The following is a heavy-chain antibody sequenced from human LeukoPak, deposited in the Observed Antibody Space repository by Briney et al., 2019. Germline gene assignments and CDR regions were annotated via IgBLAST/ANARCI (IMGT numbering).Heavy chain of an antibody. CDR1: GYTFTSYV. V-gene: IGHV1-18*01. Sequence: ASVKVSCKASGYTFTSYVISWVRQAPGQGLEWMGWISAYNGNTNYAQKLQGRVTMTTDTSMSTAYMELRSLRSDDTAVYYCARDSGIAAAGLYYFDYWGQGTLVTVSS. CDR3: ARDSGIAAAGLYYFDY. D-gene: IGHD6-13*01. J-gene: IGHJ4*02. CDR2: ISAYNGNT.